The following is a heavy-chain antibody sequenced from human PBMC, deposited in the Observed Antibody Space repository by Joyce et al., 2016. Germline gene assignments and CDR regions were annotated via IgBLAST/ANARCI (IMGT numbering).Heavy chain of an antibody. CDR1: GDSIDGSHW. V-gene: IGHV4-4*02. D-gene: IGHD5-24*01. J-gene: IGHJ6*03. CDR2: IYQNGDD. CDR3: ARVHNFYYYMDV. Sequence: QVQLQESGPRLVKPSGTLSLTCTVSGDSIDGSHWWVWVRQSPGKGLEWIGDIYQNGDDNYIPSLKSRVTISLDKSRNYFSLKLNSVTAADTAIYYCARVHNFYYYMDVWGKGTTVTVSS.